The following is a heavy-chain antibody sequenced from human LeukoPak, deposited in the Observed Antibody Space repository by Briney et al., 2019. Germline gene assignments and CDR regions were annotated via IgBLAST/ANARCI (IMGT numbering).Heavy chain of an antibody. Sequence: SETLSLTCTVSGGSISSYYWSWIRQPPGKGLEWIGYIYYSGSTNYNPSLKSRVTISVDTSKNQFSLKLSSVTAADTAVYYCGRYLWFGAQGYWGQGTLVTVSS. CDR2: IYYSGST. J-gene: IGHJ4*02. V-gene: IGHV4-59*01. CDR1: GGSISSYY. CDR3: GRYLWFGAQGY. D-gene: IGHD3-10*01.